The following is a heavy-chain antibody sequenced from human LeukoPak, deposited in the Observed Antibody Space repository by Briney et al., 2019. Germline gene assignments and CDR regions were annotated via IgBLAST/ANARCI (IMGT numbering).Heavy chain of an antibody. Sequence: SETLSLTCTVSGGSISSYYWSWIRQPAGKGLEWIRRIYTSGSTNYNPSLKSRVTMSVDTSKNQFSLKLSSVTAADTAVYYCARDPVAPRRGAFDIWGQGTMVTVSS. J-gene: IGHJ3*02. CDR1: GGSISSYY. CDR3: ARDPVAPRRGAFDI. CDR2: IYTSGST. V-gene: IGHV4-4*07. D-gene: IGHD5-12*01.